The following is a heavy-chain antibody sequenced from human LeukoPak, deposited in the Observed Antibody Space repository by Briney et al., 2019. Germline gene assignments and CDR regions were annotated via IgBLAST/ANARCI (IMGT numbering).Heavy chain of an antibody. Sequence: GGSLRLSCAASGFTFISSWMTWVRQAPGKGLEWVGRVRSTPDGGATDYAAPVKGRFTISRDDSKNTLYLQMSSLRTEDTAVYYCATDLHFGYCTATSCANYWGQGTLVTVSS. J-gene: IGHJ4*02. CDR2: VRSTPDGGAT. CDR1: GFTFISSW. CDR3: ATDLHFGYCTATSCANY. D-gene: IGHD2-2*03. V-gene: IGHV3-15*01.